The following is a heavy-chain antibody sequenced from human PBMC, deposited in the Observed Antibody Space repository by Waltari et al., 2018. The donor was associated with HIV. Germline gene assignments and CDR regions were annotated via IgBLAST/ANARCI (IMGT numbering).Heavy chain of an antibody. J-gene: IGHJ4*02. Sequence: EVQLLESGGGLVQPGGSLRLSCAASGFTFSSYAMTWGRQAPGKGLEWVSTIGPTTYYAGSWKGRFTVSRDNSKNTLYLQMNSLRAEDTAVYYCAKGRDYGGNSPFDYWGQGTLLTVSS. CDR2: IGPTT. CDR1: GFTFSSYA. D-gene: IGHD4-17*01. V-gene: IGHV3-23*01. CDR3: AKGRDYGGNSPFDY.